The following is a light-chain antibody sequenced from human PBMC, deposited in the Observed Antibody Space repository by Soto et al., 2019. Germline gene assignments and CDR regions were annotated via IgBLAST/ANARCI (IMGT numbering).Light chain of an antibody. CDR2: DAS. V-gene: IGKV3-20*01. CDR1: QSVSSSY. CDR3: QQYGSSPRT. Sequence: EIVLTQSPGTLSLSPGERATLSCRASQSVSSSYLAWYQQKPGQAPRLLIYDASSRATGIPDRFSGSGSGTDFPLTISRLEPEDVAVFYFQQYGSSPRTFGQGTKVAIK. J-gene: IGKJ1*01.